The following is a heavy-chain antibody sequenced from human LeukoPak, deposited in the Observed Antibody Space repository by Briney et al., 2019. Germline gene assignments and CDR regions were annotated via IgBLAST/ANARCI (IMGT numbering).Heavy chain of an antibody. CDR1: GYTFTGYY. Sequence: ASVKVSCKASGYTFTGYYMHWVRQAPGQGLEWMGWINPNSGGTNYAQKFQGRVTMTRDTSISTAYMELSSLRSEDTAVYYCARVPEYYYDSSGYGYFDYWGQGTLVTVSS. D-gene: IGHD3-22*01. CDR3: ARVPEYYYDSSGYGYFDY. CDR2: INPNSGGT. V-gene: IGHV1-2*02. J-gene: IGHJ4*02.